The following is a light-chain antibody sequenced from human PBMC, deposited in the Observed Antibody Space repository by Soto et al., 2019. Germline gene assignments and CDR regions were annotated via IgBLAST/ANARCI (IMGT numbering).Light chain of an antibody. CDR3: SSYTSTSTRM. V-gene: IGLV2-14*01. Sequence: QSVLTQPASVSGSPGQSITISCTGTSXDVGGYNYVSWYQQHPGKAPKLIIYEVSNRPSGVSNRFSGSKSGNTASLTISGLQAEDEADYYCSSYTSTSTRMFGGGTQLTVL. J-gene: IGLJ3*02. CDR1: SXDVGGYNY. CDR2: EVS.